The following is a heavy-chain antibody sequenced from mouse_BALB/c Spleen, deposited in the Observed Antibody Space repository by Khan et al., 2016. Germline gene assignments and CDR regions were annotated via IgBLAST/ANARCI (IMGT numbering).Heavy chain of an antibody. V-gene: IGHV3-6*02. CDR1: GYSITSGYY. J-gene: IGHJ2*01. CDR3: AGDSYYFDY. Sequence: EVQLQESGPGLVKPSQSLSLTCSVTGYSITSGYYWNWIRQFPGNKLEWMGYISYDGSHNYNPSLKNRISITRDTSTNQFFLKLNSVTTEDTATYYCAGDSYYFDYWGQGTTLTVSS. CDR2: ISYDGSH.